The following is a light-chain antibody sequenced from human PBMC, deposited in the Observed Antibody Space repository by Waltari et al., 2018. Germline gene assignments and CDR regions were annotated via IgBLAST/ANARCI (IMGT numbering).Light chain of an antibody. V-gene: IGKV4-1*01. Sequence: DTVMTQSPDSLAVSLGARATINCKSSQSDLYHSNNHNYLAWSQQKPGQPPRLPVYWASTRESGVPDRFSGSGSGTDFTLTISSLQAEDVAVYYCQQYYSPPWTFGQGTKVEIK. CDR3: QQYYSPPWT. CDR2: WAS. CDR1: QSDLYHSNNHNY. J-gene: IGKJ1*01.